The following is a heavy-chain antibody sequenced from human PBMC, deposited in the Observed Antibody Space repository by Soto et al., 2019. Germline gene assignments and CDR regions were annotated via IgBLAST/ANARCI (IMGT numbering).Heavy chain of an antibody. CDR1: GFTFSSYS. Sequence: GGSLRLSCAASGFTFSSYSMNWVRQAPGKGLEWVSSISSSSSYIYYADSVKGRFTISRDNAKNSLYLQMNSLRAEDTAVYYCARLGGTTGTYAFDIWGQGTMVTVSS. J-gene: IGHJ3*02. CDR3: ARLGGTTGTYAFDI. CDR2: ISSSSSYI. D-gene: IGHD1-1*01. V-gene: IGHV3-21*04.